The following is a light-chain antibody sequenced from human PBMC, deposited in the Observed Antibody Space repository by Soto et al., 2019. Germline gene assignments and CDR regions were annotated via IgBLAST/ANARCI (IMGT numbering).Light chain of an antibody. CDR1: SSDVGGYNR. V-gene: IGLV2-18*02. CDR3: SSYTSSSTYV. Sequence: QSVLTQPPSVSRSPGQSVTISCTGTSSDVGGYNRVSWYRQPPGTAPKLMIYEVSSRPSGVPDRFSGSKSGNTASLTISGLQAEDEADYYCSSYTSSSTYVFGTGTKVTAL. CDR2: EVS. J-gene: IGLJ1*01.